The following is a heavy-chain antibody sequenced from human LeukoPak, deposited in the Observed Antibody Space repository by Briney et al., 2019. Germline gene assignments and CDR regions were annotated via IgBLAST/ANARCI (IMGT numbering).Heavy chain of an antibody. J-gene: IGHJ4*02. Sequence: QTGGSLRLSCAASGFTFGNYAMSWVRQAPGKGLEWVSTIGGGGSNTYYVDSVKGRFTISRDNSKNTLYLQMNSLRVEDTAVYYCAKSPHYFGSQGGDYWGQGTLVTVSS. CDR1: GFTFGNYA. D-gene: IGHD3-10*01. CDR3: AKSPHYFGSQGGDY. CDR2: IGGGGSNT. V-gene: IGHV3-23*01.